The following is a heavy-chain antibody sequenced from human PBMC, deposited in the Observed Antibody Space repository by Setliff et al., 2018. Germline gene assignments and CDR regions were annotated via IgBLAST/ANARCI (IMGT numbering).Heavy chain of an antibody. CDR3: ARVALVVVIRNAFDI. Sequence: SETLSLTCTVSGGSISSHYWSWVRQPPGKGLEWIGYIYYSGSPNYNPSLKSRVTISLDTSKNQFSLRLTSVTAADTAVYYCARVALVVVIRNAFDIWGQGTMVTVSS. D-gene: IGHD2-21*01. V-gene: IGHV4-59*11. CDR2: IYYSGSP. CDR1: GGSISSHY. J-gene: IGHJ3*02.